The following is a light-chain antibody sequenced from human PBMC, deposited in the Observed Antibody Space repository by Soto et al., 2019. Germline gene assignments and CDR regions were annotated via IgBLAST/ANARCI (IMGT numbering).Light chain of an antibody. CDR3: QQYNNLLLT. J-gene: IGKJ5*01. Sequence: EIVFSQSPGTLSLSQGERATLSCRASQSVSNSYLAWYQQRPGQAPRLLIYGASSRATGVPARFSGSGSGTEFTLTIISLQSEDFAVYYCQQYNNLLLTFGQGTRMEIK. V-gene: IGKV3-15*01. CDR1: QSVSNSY. CDR2: GAS.